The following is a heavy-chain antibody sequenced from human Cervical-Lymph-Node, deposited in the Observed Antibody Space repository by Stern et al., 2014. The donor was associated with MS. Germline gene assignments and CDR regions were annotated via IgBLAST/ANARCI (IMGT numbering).Heavy chain of an antibody. V-gene: IGHV1-69*01. CDR3: ARGASSAAWYKHAVDV. D-gene: IGHD1-14*01. J-gene: IGHJ6*02. Sequence: VQLVESGAEVQQPGSSVKVSCKASGDTSNTDAIHWVRQAPGPGLEWMGGIIPVIGTPVYAQRFKGRVSIAADESTATDYMELSSLRSDDTAVYYCARGASSAAWYKHAVDVWGQGTTVTVSS. CDR2: IIPVIGTP. CDR1: GDTSNTDA.